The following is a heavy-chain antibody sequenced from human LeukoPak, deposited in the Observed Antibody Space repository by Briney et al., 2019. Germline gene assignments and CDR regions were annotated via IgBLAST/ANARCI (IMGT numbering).Heavy chain of an antibody. J-gene: IGHJ4*02. CDR2: ITGSSDST. Sequence: PGGSLRLSCAASGFTFSSFAMNWVRQAPGKGLVWVSGITGSSDSTFYADSVKGRFTISRDNSKNTLFLQMNTLRADDTAVYYCAKGAGGSGRCWGQGTLVTVSS. CDR1: GFTFSSFA. CDR3: AKGAGGSGRC. D-gene: IGHD1-26*01. V-gene: IGHV3-23*01.